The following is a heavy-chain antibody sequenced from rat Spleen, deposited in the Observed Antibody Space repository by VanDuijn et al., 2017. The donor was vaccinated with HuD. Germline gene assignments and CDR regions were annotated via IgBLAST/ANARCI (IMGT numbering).Heavy chain of an antibody. CDR2: ISPSGGST. D-gene: IGHD1-1*01. Sequence: EVQLVESDGGLVQPGRSLKLSCAASGFSFSNYDMAWVRQAPTKGLEWVASISPSGGSTYYRDSVKGRFTVSRDNAKSTLYLQMDSLRSEDTATYYCARHGTSVRVWFAYWGQGTLVTVSS. J-gene: IGHJ3*01. CDR3: ARHGTSVRVWFAY. CDR1: GFSFSNYD. V-gene: IGHV5S23*01.